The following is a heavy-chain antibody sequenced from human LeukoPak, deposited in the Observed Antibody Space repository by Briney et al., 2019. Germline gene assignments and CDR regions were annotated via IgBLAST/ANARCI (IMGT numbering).Heavy chain of an antibody. J-gene: IGHJ4*02. CDR2: IYSRGLTRGST. CDR1: GGSLSSYY. CDR3: ARDQEYSGSYYRYFDF. D-gene: IGHD1-26*01. Sequence: PSETLSLTCTVSGGSLSSYYWSWVRQPPGKGLEWIGYIYSRGLTRGSTNYHPSLKSPLTISVDTAKNQFSLKLSSVTAADTAVYYCARDQEYSGSYYRYFDFWGQGALVTVSS. V-gene: IGHV4-59*01.